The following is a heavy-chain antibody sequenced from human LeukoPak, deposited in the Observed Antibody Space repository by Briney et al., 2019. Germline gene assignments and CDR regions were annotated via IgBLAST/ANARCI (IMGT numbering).Heavy chain of an antibody. CDR2: IKQDGSEK. D-gene: IGHD3-10*01. CDR1: GGSFSGYY. Sequence: ETLSLTCAVYGGSFSGYYWSWIRQAPGKGLEWVANIKQDGSEKYYVDSVKGRFTISRDNAKNSLYLQMNSLRAEDTAVYYCARPLLWFGESPKDYWGQGTLVTVSS. CDR3: ARPLLWFGESPKDY. J-gene: IGHJ4*02. V-gene: IGHV3-7*01.